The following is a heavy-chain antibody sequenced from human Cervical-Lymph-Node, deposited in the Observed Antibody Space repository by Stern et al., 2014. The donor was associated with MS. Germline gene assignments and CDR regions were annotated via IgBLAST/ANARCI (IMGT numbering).Heavy chain of an antibody. D-gene: IGHD4-17*01. J-gene: IGHJ2*01. CDR1: GGTFSSYA. CDR2: IIPIFGTS. Sequence: MQLVQSGAEVKKPGSSVKVSCKASGGTFSSYAISWVRQAPGQGLEWMGGIIPIFGTSNYAQKFQGRVTITADESTSTAYMELSSLRSEDTAVYYCARKGLTTVTTRWYFDLWGRGTLVTVSS. V-gene: IGHV1-69*01. CDR3: ARKGLTTVTTRWYFDL.